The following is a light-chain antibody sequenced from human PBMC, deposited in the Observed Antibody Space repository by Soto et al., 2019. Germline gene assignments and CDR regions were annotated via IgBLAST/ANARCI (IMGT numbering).Light chain of an antibody. CDR2: GPS. CDR3: QQYGKSIT. Sequence: ENVLTQSPVTLSLSPGETGTLSCRASQSVANNFFAWYQQKPGQAPRLLIYGPSSRAAGIPDRFSGSGSGTDFTLTISRLEPEDVAVYYCQQYGKSITFGQGTRLEIK. V-gene: IGKV3-20*01. CDR1: QSVANNF. J-gene: IGKJ5*01.